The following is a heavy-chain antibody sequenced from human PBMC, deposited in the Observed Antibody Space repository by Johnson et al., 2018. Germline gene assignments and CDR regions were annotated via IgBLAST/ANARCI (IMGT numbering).Heavy chain of an antibody. Sequence: VQLVESGGGLVQPGGSLRLSCAASAFIFSNYWMSWVRQAPGKGLEWVANIKQDGGENYYVDSVKGRFTISSDNAKNSLYLQMNSLRVEETAVYYCARTGSGWFGNDAFDIWGQGTMVTVSS. D-gene: IGHD6-19*01. J-gene: IGHJ3*02. CDR3: ARTGSGWFGNDAFDI. V-gene: IGHV3-7*01. CDR2: IKQDGGEN. CDR1: AFIFSNYW.